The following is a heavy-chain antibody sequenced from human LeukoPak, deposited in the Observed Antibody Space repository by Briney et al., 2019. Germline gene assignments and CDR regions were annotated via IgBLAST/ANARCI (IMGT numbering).Heavy chain of an antibody. CDR3: ARDMVYSYYFDY. D-gene: IGHD2-15*01. J-gene: IGHJ4*02. CDR2: ISSSGSTI. V-gene: IGHV3-48*03. Sequence: GGSLRLSCAASGFTFSSYEMNWVRQAPGKGLEWVSYISSSGSTIYYADSVKGRFTISRDNAKNSLYLQMNSLRAEDTAVYYCARDMVYSYYFDYWGQGTLVTVSS. CDR1: GFTFSSYE.